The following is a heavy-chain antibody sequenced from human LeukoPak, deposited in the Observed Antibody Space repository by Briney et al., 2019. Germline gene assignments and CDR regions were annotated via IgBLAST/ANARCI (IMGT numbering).Heavy chain of an antibody. CDR2: IHSSDSYI. D-gene: IGHD1-1*01. CDR1: GFTFNSYY. J-gene: IGHJ6*02. CDR3: ARDINWNNYYGMDV. V-gene: IGHV3-21*01. Sequence: GGSLRLSCAASGFTFNSYYMNWVRQAPGKGLEWVSSIHSSDSYINYADSVRGRFTISRDNAKSSLYLQMNSLRAEDTAVYYCARDINWNNYYGMDVWGQGTTVTVSS.